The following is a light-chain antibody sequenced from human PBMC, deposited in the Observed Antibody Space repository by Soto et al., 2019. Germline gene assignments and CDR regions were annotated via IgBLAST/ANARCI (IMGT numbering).Light chain of an antibody. CDR3: QQYNRYPIT. Sequence: DIQMTQSPSTLSATAGDRVTITCRASQSISAWLAWYQQKPGKAPNLLIYDASTLQSGVPSRFSGSGSGTEFTLTISSLQPDDLATYYCQQYNRYPITFGQGTRLEIK. CDR1: QSISAW. V-gene: IGKV1-5*01. J-gene: IGKJ5*01. CDR2: DAS.